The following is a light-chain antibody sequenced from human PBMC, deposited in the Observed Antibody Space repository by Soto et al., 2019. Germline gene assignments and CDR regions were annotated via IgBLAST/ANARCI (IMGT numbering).Light chain of an antibody. CDR1: QNINNY. V-gene: IGKV1-39*01. CDR2: AAS. CDR3: QPSYSTPSIP. J-gene: IGKJ5*01. Sequence: DIEITESPSSLSSSVGDIFTSTWQASQNINNYLNWYQQTPRRAPKLLLYAASSLQSGVPSRFSGSGSGTDFTLTISSLQPEDFATYYCQPSYSTPSIPFGQGTRLEIK.